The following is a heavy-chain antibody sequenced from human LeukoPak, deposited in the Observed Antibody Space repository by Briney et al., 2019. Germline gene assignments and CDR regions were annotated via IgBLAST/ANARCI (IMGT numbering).Heavy chain of an antibody. Sequence: GGSLRLSCAASGFIFSDYSMNWVRQAPGKGLEWVSFISSSSSTVYYADSVKGRFTISRDYANSSLFLQMNGLTAEDTALYYCARMGGYSGYDLNYWGQGTLVTVSS. CDR2: ISSSSSTV. CDR3: ARMGGYSGYDLNY. J-gene: IGHJ4*02. V-gene: IGHV3-48*01. D-gene: IGHD5-12*01. CDR1: GFIFSDYS.